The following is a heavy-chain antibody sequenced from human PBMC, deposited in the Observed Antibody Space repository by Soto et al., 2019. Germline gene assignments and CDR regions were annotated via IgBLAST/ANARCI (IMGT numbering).Heavy chain of an antibody. Sequence: SETLSLTCTVSGGSISSSSYYWGWIRQPPGKGLEWIGSIYYSGSTYYNPSLKSRVTISVDTSKNQFSLKLSSVTAADTAVYYCARLSSGYWDYYYGMDVWGQGTTVT. CDR2: IYYSGST. J-gene: IGHJ6*02. D-gene: IGHD3-22*01. V-gene: IGHV4-39*01. CDR3: ARLSSGYWDYYYGMDV. CDR1: GGSISSSSYY.